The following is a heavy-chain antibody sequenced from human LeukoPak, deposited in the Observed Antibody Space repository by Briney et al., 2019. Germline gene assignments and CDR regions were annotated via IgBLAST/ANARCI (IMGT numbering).Heavy chain of an antibody. V-gene: IGHV1-2*02. CDR2: IHPNSGDT. Sequence: ASVTVSFKASGYTFTDFFLQWVRQAPGQGLEWMGWIHPNSGDTNYAQKFQGRVTLTRDTSISTAYMELSRLRSDDTAVYYCARHDDNVRAVDVWGQGTTVTVSS. CDR3: ARHDDNVRAVDV. J-gene: IGHJ6*02. CDR1: GYTFTDFF. D-gene: IGHD3-10*02.